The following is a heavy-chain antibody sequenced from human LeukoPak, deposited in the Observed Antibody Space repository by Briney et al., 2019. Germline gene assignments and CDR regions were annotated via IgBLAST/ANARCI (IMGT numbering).Heavy chain of an antibody. Sequence: PGGSLRLSCAASGFTFSSYSMNWVRQAPGKGLEWVSYISSSSSTIYYADSVKGRFTISRDNAKNSLYLQMNSLRDEDTAVYYCARIAVAGTLSFYWDYYYYGMDVWGQGTTVTVSS. D-gene: IGHD6-19*01. V-gene: IGHV3-48*02. CDR2: ISSSSSTI. J-gene: IGHJ6*02. CDR3: ARIAVAGTLSFYWDYYYYGMDV. CDR1: GFTFSSYS.